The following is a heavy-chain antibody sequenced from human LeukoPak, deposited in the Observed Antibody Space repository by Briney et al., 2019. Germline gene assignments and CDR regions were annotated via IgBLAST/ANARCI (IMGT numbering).Heavy chain of an antibody. CDR1: GYTFTSYG. CDR3: ARDLLYSWNDVRAFDI. CDR2: ISAYNGNT. V-gene: IGHV1-18*01. D-gene: IGHD1-20*01. Sequence: ASVKVSCKASGYTFTSYGISWVRQAPGQGLEWMGWISAYNGNTNYAQKLQGRVTMTTDTSTSTAYMELRSLRSDDTAVYYCARDLLYSWNDVRAFDILCQGTMVTVSS. J-gene: IGHJ3*02.